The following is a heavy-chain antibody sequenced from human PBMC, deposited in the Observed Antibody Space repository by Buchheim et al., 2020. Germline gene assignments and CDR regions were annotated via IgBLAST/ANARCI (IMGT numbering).Heavy chain of an antibody. Sequence: QVQLQQWGAGLLKPSETLSLTCAVYGGSFSGYYWSWIRQPPGKGLEWIGEINHSGSTNYNPSLKSRVTISVETSKNQFSLKLSSVTAADTAVYYCARGRYSSSWYGVGRWFDPWGQGTL. CDR3: ARGRYSSSWYGVGRWFDP. CDR1: GGSFSGYY. J-gene: IGHJ5*02. D-gene: IGHD6-13*01. CDR2: INHSGST. V-gene: IGHV4-34*01.